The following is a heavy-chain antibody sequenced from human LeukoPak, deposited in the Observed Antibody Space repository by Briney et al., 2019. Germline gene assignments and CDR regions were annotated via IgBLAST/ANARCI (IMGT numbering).Heavy chain of an antibody. CDR3: AKDLAVTTDYYFDH. CDR1: GFNFRLYA. CDR2: VSDDGSNK. J-gene: IGHJ4*02. Sequence: GGSLRLSCAASGFNFRLYAMHWVRQAPGKGLEWVAVVSDDGSNKYYADSVKGRFTISRDNSQNTMYLQMNSLTTEDTAVYYCAKDLAVTTDYYFDHWGQGTLVTVSS. D-gene: IGHD4-17*01. V-gene: IGHV3-30*18.